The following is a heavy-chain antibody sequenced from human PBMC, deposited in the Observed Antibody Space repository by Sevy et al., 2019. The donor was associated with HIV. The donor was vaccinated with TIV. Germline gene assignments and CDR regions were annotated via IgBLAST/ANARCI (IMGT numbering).Heavy chain of an antibody. D-gene: IGHD2-15*01. CDR2: ICSGGST. CDR1: GFTVNTNY. CDR3: ARFSGGSKGTAFDY. Sequence: GGSLRLSCTASGFTVNTNYMSWVRQAPEKGLEWVSVICSGGSTYYADSVKGRFTISRDNSKNTVYLQMNSLRAEDTAVYYCARFSGGSKGTAFDYWGQGTLVTVSS. V-gene: IGHV3-53*01. J-gene: IGHJ4*02.